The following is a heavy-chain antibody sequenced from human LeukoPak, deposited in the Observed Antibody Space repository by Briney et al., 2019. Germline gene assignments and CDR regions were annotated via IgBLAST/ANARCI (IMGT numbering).Heavy chain of an antibody. CDR1: GGSFSGYY. J-gene: IGHJ6*02. CDR3: ARVSSSWRGYYYYYYGMDV. Sequence: PSETLPLTCAVYGGSFSGYYWSWIRQPPGKGLEWIGEINHSGSTNYNPSLKSRVTISVDTSKNQFSLKLSSVTAADTAVYYCARVSSSWRGYYYYYYGMDVWGQGTTVTVSS. D-gene: IGHD6-13*01. V-gene: IGHV4-34*01. CDR2: INHSGST.